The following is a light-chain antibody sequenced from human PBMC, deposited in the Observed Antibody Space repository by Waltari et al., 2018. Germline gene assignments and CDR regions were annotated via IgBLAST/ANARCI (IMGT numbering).Light chain of an antibody. V-gene: IGKV1-39*01. CDR3: HQSYSSHS. Sequence: DIQMNKSPSSLSASVGARVSITCRASQSINNYLNWYQQKPGTAPKLLIYAASRLESGVPSRFSGSGSGTDYTLTISGLQPEDFATYYCHQSYSSHSFGQGTKLGVK. CDR1: QSINNY. CDR2: AAS. J-gene: IGKJ2*03.